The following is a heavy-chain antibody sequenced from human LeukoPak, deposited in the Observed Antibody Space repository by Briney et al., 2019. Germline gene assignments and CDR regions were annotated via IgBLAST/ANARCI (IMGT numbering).Heavy chain of an antibody. V-gene: IGHV4-31*03. CDR2: IFYSGST. CDR3: ASYLEGTYGDYVFDY. CDR1: GGTITSTAYY. D-gene: IGHD4-17*01. Sequence: SQTLSLTCTVSGGTITSTAYYWNWIRQHPGKGLEWIGYIFYSGSTYYNPSLKSRVTISVDTSKNQFSLKLSSVTAADTAVYYCASYLEGTYGDYVFDYWGQGTLVTVSS. J-gene: IGHJ4*02.